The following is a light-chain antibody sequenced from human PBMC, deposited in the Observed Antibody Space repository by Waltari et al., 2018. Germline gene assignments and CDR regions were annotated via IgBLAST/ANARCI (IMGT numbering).Light chain of an antibody. V-gene: IGKV4-1*01. J-gene: IGKJ1*01. CDR1: QSVLYSSNNNNY. CDR2: WAS. CDR3: LQYYSTPPGT. Sequence: DIVMTQSPDSLAVSLGERATINCKSSQSVLYSSNNNNYLAWYQQKPGQSPKLLIYWASTRESGFPDRFSGSGSGTDFTLTISSLQAEDVAIYYCLQYYSTPPGTFGQGTKVEIK.